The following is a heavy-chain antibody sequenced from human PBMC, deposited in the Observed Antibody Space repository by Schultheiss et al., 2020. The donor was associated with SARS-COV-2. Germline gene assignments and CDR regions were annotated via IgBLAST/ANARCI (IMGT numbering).Heavy chain of an antibody. V-gene: IGHV4-38-2*01. CDR3: ARGDWNDVGY. J-gene: IGHJ4*02. CDR1: GYSISSGYY. CDR2: INHSGST. Sequence: SETLSLTCAVSGYSISSGYYWGWIRQPPGQGLEWIGEINHSGSTNYNPSLKSRVTISVDTSKNQFSLKLSSVTAADTAVYYCARGDWNDVGYWGQGTLVTVSS. D-gene: IGHD1-1*01.